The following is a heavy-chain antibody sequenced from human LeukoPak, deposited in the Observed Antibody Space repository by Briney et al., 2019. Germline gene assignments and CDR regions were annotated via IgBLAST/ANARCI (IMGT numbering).Heavy chain of an antibody. V-gene: IGHV3-11*01. D-gene: IGHD2-2*01. CDR3: ARDPSYCSSTSCLGDAFDI. CDR2: ISSSDSTI. CDR1: GFTFSDYY. J-gene: IGHJ3*02. Sequence: GGSLRLSCAASGFTFSDYYMSWIRQAPGKGLEWVSYISSSDSTIYYADSVKGRFTISRDNAKNSLYLQMNSLRAEDTAVYYCARDPSYCSSTSCLGDAFDIWGQGTMVTVSS.